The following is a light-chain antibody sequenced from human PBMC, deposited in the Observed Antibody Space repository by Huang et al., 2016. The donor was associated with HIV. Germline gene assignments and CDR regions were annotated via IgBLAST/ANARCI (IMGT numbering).Light chain of an antibody. J-gene: IGKJ4*01. Sequence: ETVLTQSPGILSLSPGERATLSCRASQRVSTDYLAWYQQKPGQAPRLLIHGATVRATGIPDRFSGSGSGTDFTLTINRLEPEAFALYYCQQYGNSPLTFGGGTEVEIK. CDR3: QQYGNSPLT. V-gene: IGKV3-20*01. CDR1: QRVSTDY. CDR2: GAT.